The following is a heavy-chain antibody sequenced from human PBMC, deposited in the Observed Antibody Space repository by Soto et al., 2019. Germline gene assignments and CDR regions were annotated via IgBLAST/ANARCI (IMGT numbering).Heavy chain of an antibody. CDR2: ISSSSSYI. V-gene: IGHV3-21*01. D-gene: IGHD5-12*01. J-gene: IGHJ4*02. CDR1: GLTFSSYS. CDR3: ARNLLNSGYSGYIFATAFDY. Sequence: GGSMRLSCAASGLTFSSYSMNWVRQAPGKGLEWVSSISSSSSYIYYADSVKGRFTISRDNAKNSLYLQMNSLRAEDTAVYYCARNLLNSGYSGYIFATAFDYWGQGTLVTVSS.